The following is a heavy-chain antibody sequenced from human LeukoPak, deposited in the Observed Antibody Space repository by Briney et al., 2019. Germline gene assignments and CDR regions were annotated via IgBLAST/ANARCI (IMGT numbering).Heavy chain of an antibody. CDR1: RDTFSRYY. CDR2: INPSGGSP. Sequence: ASVKVSCKSSRDTFSRYYIHWVRQAPGQGLEYMGVINPSGGSPRYAQKFQGRLTMTRDMSTSTVYMKLSSLGSEDTSIYYCAAADMIFGVIIPPFWGPGTPVTISS. CDR3: AAADMIFGVIIPPF. V-gene: IGHV1-46*01. J-gene: IGHJ4*02. D-gene: IGHD3-3*01.